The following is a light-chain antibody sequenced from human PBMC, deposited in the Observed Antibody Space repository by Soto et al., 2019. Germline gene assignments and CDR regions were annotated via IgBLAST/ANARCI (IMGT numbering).Light chain of an antibody. J-gene: IGLJ1*01. CDR2: LEGSGSY. V-gene: IGLV4-60*02. Sequence: QLVLTQSSSASASLGSSVKLTCTLRSGHRTYIIAWHQHQPGKAPRFLMKLEGSGSYNKGSGVPDRFSGSSSGADRYLTISNLQFEDESDYYCETWDSNTYVFGTGTKLTVL. CDR1: SGHRTYI. CDR3: ETWDSNTYV.